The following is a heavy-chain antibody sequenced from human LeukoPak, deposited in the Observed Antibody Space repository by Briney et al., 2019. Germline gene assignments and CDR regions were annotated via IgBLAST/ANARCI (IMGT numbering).Heavy chain of an antibody. D-gene: IGHD3-9*01. CDR2: IYTSGST. V-gene: IGHV4-61*02. CDR3: ARDLVSAGGYFDWSRRVDAFDI. CDR1: GGSISSSSYY. J-gene: IGHJ3*02. Sequence: SETLSLTCTVSGGSISSSSYYWGWIRQPAGKGLEWIGRIYTSGSTNYNPSLKSRVTMSVDTSKNQFSLKLSSVTAADTAVYYCARDLVSAGGYFDWSRRVDAFDIWGQGTMVTVSS.